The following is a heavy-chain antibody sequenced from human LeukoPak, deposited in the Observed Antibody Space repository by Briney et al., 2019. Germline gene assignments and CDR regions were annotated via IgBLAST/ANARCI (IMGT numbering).Heavy chain of an antibody. CDR3: TRAASSGPLFTYHMDV. V-gene: IGHV4-59*12. J-gene: IGHJ6*03. Sequence: PSETLSLTCTVSDDSITMYYWTWIRQPPGKGLEWIGYVDHTGSTKFNPSLNGRVSISRDTSNNFFSLKLTSVTAADTAVYYCTRAASSGPLFTYHMDVWGKGTTVTVSS. D-gene: IGHD6-19*01. CDR2: VDHTGST. CDR1: DDSITMYY.